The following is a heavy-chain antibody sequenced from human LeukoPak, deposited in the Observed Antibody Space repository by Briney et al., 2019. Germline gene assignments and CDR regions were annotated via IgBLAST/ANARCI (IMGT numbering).Heavy chain of an antibody. J-gene: IGHJ6*03. CDR2: ISSSSSYI. V-gene: IGHV3-21*01. Sequence: PGGSLRLSCAASGFTFSSYGMHWVRQAPGKGLEWVSSISSSSSYIYYADSVKGRFTISRDNAKNSLYLQMNSLRAEDTAVYYCARDAGYSSSWYYHYYYYYMGVWGKGTTVTVSS. CDR3: ARDAGYSSSWYYHYYYYYMGV. CDR1: GFTFSSYG. D-gene: IGHD6-13*01.